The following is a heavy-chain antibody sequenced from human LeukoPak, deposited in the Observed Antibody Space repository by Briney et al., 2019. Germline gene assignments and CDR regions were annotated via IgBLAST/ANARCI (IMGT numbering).Heavy chain of an antibody. CDR1: GGSFSGYY. J-gene: IGHJ4*02. V-gene: IGHV4-34*01. Sequence: PSETLSLTCAVYGGSFSGYYWSWIRQPPGKGLEWIGEINHSGSTNYNPSLKSRVTISVDTSKNQFSLKLSSVTAADTAVYYCARHSPNRYYYGSGSYFFDYWGQGTLVTVSS. CDR2: INHSGST. CDR3: ARHSPNRYYYGSGSYFFDY. D-gene: IGHD3-10*01.